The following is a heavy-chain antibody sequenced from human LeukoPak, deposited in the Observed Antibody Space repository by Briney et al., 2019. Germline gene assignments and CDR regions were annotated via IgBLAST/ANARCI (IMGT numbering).Heavy chain of an antibody. CDR3: AKVSVAGSVVDYFDY. CDR2: ISGSGGST. CDR1: GFTFSSYA. Sequence: GGSPRLSCAASGFTFSSYAMSWVRQAPGKGLEWVSAISGSGGSTYYADSVKGRFTISRDNSKNTLYLQMNSLRAEDTAVYYCAKVSVAGSVVDYFDYWGQGTLVTVSS. J-gene: IGHJ4*02. V-gene: IGHV3-23*01. D-gene: IGHD6-19*01.